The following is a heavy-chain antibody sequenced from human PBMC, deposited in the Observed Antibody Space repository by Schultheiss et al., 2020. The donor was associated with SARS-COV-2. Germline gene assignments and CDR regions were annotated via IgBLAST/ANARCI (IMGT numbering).Heavy chain of an antibody. D-gene: IGHD5-24*01. V-gene: IGHV3-15*01. CDR2: IKSKTDGGTT. CDR1: GFTFSSYA. J-gene: IGHJ1*01. Sequence: GGSLRLSCAASGFTFSSYAMSWVRQAPGKGLEWVGRIKSKTDGGTTDYAAPVKGRFTISRDDSKNTLYLQMNSLRTEDTAVYYCAREEMATIPFQHWGQGTLVTVSS. CDR3: AREEMATIPFQH.